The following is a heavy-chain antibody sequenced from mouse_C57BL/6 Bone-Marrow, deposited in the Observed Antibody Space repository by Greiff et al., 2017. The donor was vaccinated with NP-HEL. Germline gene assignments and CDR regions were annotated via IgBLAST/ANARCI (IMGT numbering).Heavy chain of an antibody. J-gene: IGHJ2*01. D-gene: IGHD1-1*01. CDR2: IDPSDSYT. CDR1: GYTFTSYW. Sequence: VQLQQPGAELVMPGASVKLSCKASGYTFTSYWMHWVKQRPGQGLEWIGEIDPSDSYTNYNQKFKGKSTLTVDKSSSTAYMQLSSLTSEDSAVYYCASVYYGRPYYFDYWGQGTTLTVSS. V-gene: IGHV1-69*01. CDR3: ASVYYGRPYYFDY.